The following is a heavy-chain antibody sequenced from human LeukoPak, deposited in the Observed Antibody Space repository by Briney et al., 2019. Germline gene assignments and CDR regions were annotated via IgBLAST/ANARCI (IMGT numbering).Heavy chain of an antibody. V-gene: IGHV4-39*07. CDR2: IYYSGST. Sequence: SETLSLTCTASGGSISSSSYYWGWIRQPPGKGLEWIGSIYYSGSTYYNPSLKSRVTISVDTSKNQFSLKLSSVTAADTAVYYCARENDYYDSSGYSGYYFDYWGQGTLVTVSS. J-gene: IGHJ4*02. CDR3: ARENDYYDSSGYSGYYFDY. CDR1: GGSISSSSYY. D-gene: IGHD3-22*01.